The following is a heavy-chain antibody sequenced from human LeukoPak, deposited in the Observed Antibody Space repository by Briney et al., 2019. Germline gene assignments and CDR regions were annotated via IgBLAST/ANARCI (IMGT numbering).Heavy chain of an antibody. CDR1: GFTFTNAW. J-gene: IGHJ3*02. CDR3: ARYLTSEATTVSDVAFDI. Sequence: GGSLRLSCAASGFTFTNAWMNWVRQAPGKGLEWVSSISRSSSYIYYADSVKGRFTISRDNAKNSLYLQMNSLRAEDTAVYYCARYLTSEATTVSDVAFDIWGQGTMVTVSS. V-gene: IGHV3-21*01. D-gene: IGHD1-26*01. CDR2: ISRSSSYI.